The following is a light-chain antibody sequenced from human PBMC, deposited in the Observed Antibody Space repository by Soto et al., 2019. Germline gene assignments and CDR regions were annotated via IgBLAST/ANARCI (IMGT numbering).Light chain of an antibody. J-gene: IGKJ3*01. CDR2: TAS. CDR1: QGITYY. Sequence: DIQMTQSPSSLSASVGDRVTITCRASQGITYYLSWYQQNTGKVPNLLIYTASTLQSGVPSSLSGSGSGTHFTLTISSLQPEDVAPNYCQKYNSAPFIFGPGTKVHI. CDR3: QKYNSAPFI. V-gene: IGKV1-27*01.